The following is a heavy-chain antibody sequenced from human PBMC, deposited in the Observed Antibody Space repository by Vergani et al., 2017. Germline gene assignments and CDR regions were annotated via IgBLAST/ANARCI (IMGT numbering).Heavy chain of an antibody. CDR3: ARDPLYSTTWPFLLLDMDV. Sequence: QVQLQESGPGLVRPSQTLSLTCTVSGGSIRSGSYYWSWFRQPAGKGLEWIGRFYTGGGTGYNPSLKSRVTISVDTSKNQFSLQLSSVTAADTAVYYCARDPLYSTTWPFLLLDMDVWGQGTTVTVSS. V-gene: IGHV4-61*02. CDR2: FYTGGGT. D-gene: IGHD6-13*01. CDR1: GGSIRSGSYY. J-gene: IGHJ6*02.